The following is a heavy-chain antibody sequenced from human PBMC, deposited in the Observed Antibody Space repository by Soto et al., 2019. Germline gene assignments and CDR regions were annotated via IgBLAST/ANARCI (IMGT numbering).Heavy chain of an antibody. CDR3: ARPRTRGQWLVAYFDY. J-gene: IGHJ4*02. Sequence: GGSLRLSCAASGFTFSSYGMHWVRQAPGKGLEWVAVIWYDGSNKYYADSVKGRFTISRDNSKNTLYLQMNSLRAEDTAVYYCARPRTRGQWLVAYFDYWGQGTLVTVSS. CDR1: GFTFSSYG. CDR2: IWYDGSNK. V-gene: IGHV3-33*01. D-gene: IGHD6-19*01.